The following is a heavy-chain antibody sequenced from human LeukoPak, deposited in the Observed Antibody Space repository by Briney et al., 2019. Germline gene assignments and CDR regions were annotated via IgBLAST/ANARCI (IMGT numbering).Heavy chain of an antibody. J-gene: IGHJ3*02. Sequence: GGSLRLSCAASGFTFDDYAMHWVRQAPGKGLEWVSGISWNSGSIGYADSVKDRFTISRDNAKNSLYLQMNSLRAEDTALYYCAKAPGALSYAFDIWGQGTMVTVSS. V-gene: IGHV3-9*01. CDR1: GFTFDDYA. CDR2: ISWNSGSI. CDR3: AKAPGALSYAFDI.